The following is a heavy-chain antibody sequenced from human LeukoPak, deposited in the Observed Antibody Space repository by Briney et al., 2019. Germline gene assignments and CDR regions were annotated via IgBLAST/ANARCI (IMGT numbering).Heavy chain of an antibody. D-gene: IGHD1-26*01. CDR1: GGSFSGYY. V-gene: IGHV4-34*01. Sequence: SETLSLTCAVYGGSFSGYYWSWIRQPPGKGLEWIGEINHSRSTNYNPSLKSRVTISVDTSKNQFSLKLSSVTAADTAVYYCARGWWELPRWFDPWGQGTLVTVSS. CDR2: INHSRST. CDR3: ARGWWELPRWFDP. J-gene: IGHJ5*02.